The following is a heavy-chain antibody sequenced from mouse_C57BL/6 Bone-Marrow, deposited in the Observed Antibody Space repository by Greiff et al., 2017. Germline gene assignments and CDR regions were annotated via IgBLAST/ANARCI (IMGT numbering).Heavy chain of an antibody. J-gene: IGHJ4*01. CDR2: IWSDGST. CDR3: ARHPRYYDLYYAMDY. V-gene: IGHV2-6-1*01. CDR1: GFSLTSYG. D-gene: IGHD2-4*01. Sequence: VKLVESGPGLVAPSQSLSITCTVSGFSLTSYGVHWVRQPPGKGLEWLVVIWSDGSTTYNSALKSRLSISKDNSKSPVFLKMNSLQTDDTAMYYCARHPRYYDLYYAMDYWGQGTSVTVSS.